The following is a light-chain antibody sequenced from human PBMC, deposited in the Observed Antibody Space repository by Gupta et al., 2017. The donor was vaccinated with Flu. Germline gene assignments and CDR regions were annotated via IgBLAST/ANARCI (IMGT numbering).Light chain of an antibody. V-gene: IGKV3-20*01. Sequence: EIVLTPSPGTLSLSPGERATLSCRASQSVSSSYLAWYQQKPGQAPRLLIYGASSRATGILDRFSGSGSGTDFTLTISRLEPEDFAVYYCQQYGSSPRTFGQGTKVEIK. CDR1: QSVSSSY. CDR2: GAS. CDR3: QQYGSSPRT. J-gene: IGKJ1*01.